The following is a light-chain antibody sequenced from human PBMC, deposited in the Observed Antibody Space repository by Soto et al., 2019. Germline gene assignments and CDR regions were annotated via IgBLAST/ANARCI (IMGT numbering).Light chain of an antibody. Sequence: DIQLTQSPSFLSASVGDRVTITCRASRGISSYLAWYQQKPGKAPKLLIYAASTLHTGVPSRLSGSGSGTEFTLTISSLEPEDFAVYYCQQRSNWPFFGQGTRLEIK. V-gene: IGKV1-9*01. CDR3: QQRSNWPF. CDR1: RGISSY. CDR2: AAS. J-gene: IGKJ5*01.